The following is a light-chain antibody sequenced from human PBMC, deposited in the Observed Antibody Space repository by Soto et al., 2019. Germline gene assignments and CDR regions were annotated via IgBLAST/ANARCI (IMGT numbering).Light chain of an antibody. CDR2: DAS. V-gene: IGKV3-11*01. CDR1: QSVCSL. J-gene: IGKJ1*01. Sequence: EIVLTQSPGTLSLSPGERAILSCRASQSVCSLLAWYQHNPGQSPRLLIFDASYRAAGIPARFRGSGSGTDFTLTIDSLEPEDFAVYYCQQRTNWLWTFGPGTKVEIK. CDR3: QQRTNWLWT.